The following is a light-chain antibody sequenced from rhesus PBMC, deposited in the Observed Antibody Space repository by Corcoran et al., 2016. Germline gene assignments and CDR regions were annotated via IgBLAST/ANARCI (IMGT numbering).Light chain of an antibody. J-gene: IGKJ1*01. V-gene: IGKV1-74*01. Sequence: DIQMTQSPSSLSASVGDRVTITCRASENVNNYLNWYQQKPGKAPKLLIYKASILQSGAPSRFSGTGSGTDFTLTINSLEAEDAATYYCQQSSSFPWTFGQGTKVEIK. CDR3: QQSSSFPWT. CDR2: KAS. CDR1: ENVNNY.